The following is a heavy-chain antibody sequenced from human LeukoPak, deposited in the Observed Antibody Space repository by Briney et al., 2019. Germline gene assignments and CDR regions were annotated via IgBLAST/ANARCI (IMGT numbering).Heavy chain of an antibody. CDR3: ARDARRGSPDYLDL. CDR1: GFTLSTFP. Sequence: GGSLRLSCAASGFTLSTFPMHWVRQAPGKGLEWVTVISHDGRIQLYTDSVKGRFTISRDTSKNTLNLQMNSLRPEDTAVYYCARDARRGSPDYLDLWGQGTLVTVSS. CDR2: ISHDGRIQ. D-gene: IGHD3-10*01. V-gene: IGHV3-30*04. J-gene: IGHJ4*02.